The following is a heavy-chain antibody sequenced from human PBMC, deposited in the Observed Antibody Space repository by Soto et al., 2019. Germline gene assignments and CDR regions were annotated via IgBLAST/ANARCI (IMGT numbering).Heavy chain of an antibody. Sequence: SETLSLTCTVSGGSISSYYWSWIRQPPGKGLEWIGYIYYSGSTNYNPSLKSRVTISVDTSKNQFPLKLTSVTAADTAVYYCARHCRWEHLVGAPDARKNWFDPWGQGTLVTVSS. CDR3: ARHCRWEHLVGAPDARKNWFDP. J-gene: IGHJ5*02. V-gene: IGHV4-59*08. CDR1: GGSISSYY. CDR2: IYYSGST. D-gene: IGHD6-6*01.